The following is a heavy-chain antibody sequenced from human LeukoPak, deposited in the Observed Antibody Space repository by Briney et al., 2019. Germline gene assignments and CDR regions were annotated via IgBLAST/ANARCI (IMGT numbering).Heavy chain of an antibody. D-gene: IGHD3-10*01. CDR2: IYTSGST. J-gene: IGHJ3*02. CDR1: GGSISSYY. CDR3: ARTDLLLWFGELLFYAFDI. Sequence: KPSETLSLTCTVSGGSISSYYWSWIRQPAGKGLEWIGRIYTSGSTNYNPSLKSRVTMSVDTSKNQFSLKLSSVTAADTAVYYCARTDLLLWFGELLFYAFDIWGQGTMVTVSS. V-gene: IGHV4-4*07.